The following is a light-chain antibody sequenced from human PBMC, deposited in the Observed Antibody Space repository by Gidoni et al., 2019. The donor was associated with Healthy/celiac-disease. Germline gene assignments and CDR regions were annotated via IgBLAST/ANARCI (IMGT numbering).Light chain of an antibody. CDR1: QDISNY. CDR3: QKYNSAPLT. Sequence: DIPMPQSPSSLSASVGDRVTITCRASQDISNYLSWYQQKPGKVPKLLIYAASTSQSGVPSRFSGSGSGTDFTLTISSLQPEDVATYYCQKYNSAPLTCGGGTKVEIK. J-gene: IGKJ4*01. CDR2: AAS. V-gene: IGKV1-27*01.